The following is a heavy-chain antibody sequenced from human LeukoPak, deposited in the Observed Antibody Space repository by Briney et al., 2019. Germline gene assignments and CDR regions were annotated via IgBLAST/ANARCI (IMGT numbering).Heavy chain of an antibody. D-gene: IGHD2-2*02. V-gene: IGHV4-59*01. CDR1: GGSISSYY. CDR3: AGLVLYCSSTSCYNYYFDY. J-gene: IGHJ4*02. Sequence: SETLSLTCTVSGGSISSYYWSWIRQPPGKGLEWIGYIYYSGSTNYNPSLKSRVTISVDTSKNQFSLKLSSVSAADTAVYYCAGLVLYCSSTSCYNYYFDYWGQGTLVTVSS. CDR2: IYYSGST.